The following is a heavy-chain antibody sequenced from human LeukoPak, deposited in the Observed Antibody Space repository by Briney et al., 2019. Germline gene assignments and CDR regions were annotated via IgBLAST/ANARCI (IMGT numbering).Heavy chain of an antibody. CDR3: ARVGGSSSFGY. CDR1: GXSISSYY. J-gene: IGHJ4*02. V-gene: IGHV4-59*01. Sequence: SETLSLTCTVSGXSISSYYGSWIRQPPGKGLEWIGHIYNSGSTNYNPSLKSRVTISVDTSKNQFSLKVSSVTAADTAVYYCARVGGSSSFGYWGQGTLVTVSS. D-gene: IGHD6-6*01. CDR2: IYNSGST.